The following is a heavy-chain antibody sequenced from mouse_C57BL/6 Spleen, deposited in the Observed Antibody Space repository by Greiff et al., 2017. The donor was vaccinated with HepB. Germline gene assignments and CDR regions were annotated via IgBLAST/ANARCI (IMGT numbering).Heavy chain of an antibody. D-gene: IGHD2-1*01. CDR3: ARDYGNHNYAMDY. Sequence: EVKLQESGAELVKPGASVKLSCTASGFNFKDYYMHWVKQRTEQGLEWIGRIDPEDGETKYAPKFQGKATLTADTSSNTAYLQLSSLTSEDTAVYYCARDYGNHNYAMDYWGQGTSVTVSS. CDR1: GFNFKDYY. CDR2: IDPEDGET. J-gene: IGHJ4*01. V-gene: IGHV14-2*01.